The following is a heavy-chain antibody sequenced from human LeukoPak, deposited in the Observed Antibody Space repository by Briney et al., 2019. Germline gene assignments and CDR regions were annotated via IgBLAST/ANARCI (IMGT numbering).Heavy chain of an antibody. CDR1: GFTFTTFA. J-gene: IGHJ2*01. CDR2: ISGSGGST. Sequence: PGGSLRLSCAASGFTFTTFAMSWVRQAPGKGLEWVSTISGSGGSTYYADSVKGRFTMSRDNSMNTVYLQMNSLRAEDTALYYCARERYDSSGHWHFDLWGRGTLVTVSP. V-gene: IGHV3-23*01. CDR3: ARERYDSSGHWHFDL. D-gene: IGHD3-22*01.